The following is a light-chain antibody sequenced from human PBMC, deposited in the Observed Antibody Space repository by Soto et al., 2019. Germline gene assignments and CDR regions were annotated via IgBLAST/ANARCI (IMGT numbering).Light chain of an antibody. Sequence: IQMTQSPSTLSASVGDTVTITCRASESIYSWLAWYKQIPGKAPQLLIYKTSTLQGGVPSRFGGSGSGAEYTLTISSLQPDDFATYFCQEYNTNSRTFGQGNRVETK. V-gene: IGKV1-5*03. CDR1: ESIYSW. CDR2: KTS. J-gene: IGKJ1*01. CDR3: QEYNTNSRT.